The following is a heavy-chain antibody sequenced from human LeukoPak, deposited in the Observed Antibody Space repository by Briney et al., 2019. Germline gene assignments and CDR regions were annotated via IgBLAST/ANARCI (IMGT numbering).Heavy chain of an antibody. CDR2: IYYSGST. J-gene: IGHJ4*02. D-gene: IGHD6-13*01. CDR1: GGSISSNSYY. Sequence: PSETLSLTCAVSGGSISSNSYYWGWLRQPPGKGLEWIGSIYYSGSTYYNPSLKSRVSISVDTSKSQLSLTLTSVTAADTALYYCVRDIGSSNVNYWGQGTLVTVSS. CDR3: VRDIGSSNVNY. V-gene: IGHV4-39*07.